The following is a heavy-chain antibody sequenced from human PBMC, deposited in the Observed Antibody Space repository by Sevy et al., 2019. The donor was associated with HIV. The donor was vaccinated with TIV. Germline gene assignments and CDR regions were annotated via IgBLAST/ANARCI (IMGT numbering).Heavy chain of an antibody. CDR2: IRSKVYGGTT. D-gene: IGHD1-26*01. Sequence: GGSLRLSCRASGFTFDDYTMSWVRQAPGKGLEWVAFIRSKVYGGTTEYAASVKDRFTISRDESKSIAYLQMNSLKTEDTAVYYCTRVEGAADWGMDVWGQGTTVTVSS. J-gene: IGHJ6*02. CDR1: GFTFDDYT. V-gene: IGHV3-49*04. CDR3: TRVEGAADWGMDV.